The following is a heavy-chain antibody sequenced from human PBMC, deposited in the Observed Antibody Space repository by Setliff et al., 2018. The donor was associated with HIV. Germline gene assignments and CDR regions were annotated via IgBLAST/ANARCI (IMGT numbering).Heavy chain of an antibody. CDR1: GGTLSSYI. Sequence: ASVKISCKSSGGTLSSYITTWVRQAPGQGLEWIEGIIPIFDTTNYGHAFRDRVTITAEESTGTAYLELRSLRSEDTAMYFCARGRLRGTIQTSLTAAFHLWGQGTMVTVSS. D-gene: IGHD3-16*01. CDR3: ARGRLRGTIQTSLTAAFHL. CDR2: IIPIFDTT. J-gene: IGHJ3*01. V-gene: IGHV1-69*13.